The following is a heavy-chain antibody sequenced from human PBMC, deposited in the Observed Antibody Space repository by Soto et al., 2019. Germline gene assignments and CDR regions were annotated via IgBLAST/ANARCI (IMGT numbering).Heavy chain of an antibody. Sequence: GGSLRLSCAASGFTFSSYAMSWVRQAPGKGLEWASAISGSGGSTYYADSVKGRFTIPRDNSKNTLYLQMNSLRAEDTAVYYCAKDLTGYCTNGVCYTYYGMDVWGQGTTVTVSS. CDR1: GFTFSSYA. CDR2: ISGSGGST. D-gene: IGHD2-8*01. CDR3: AKDLTGYCTNGVCYTYYGMDV. V-gene: IGHV3-23*01. J-gene: IGHJ6*02.